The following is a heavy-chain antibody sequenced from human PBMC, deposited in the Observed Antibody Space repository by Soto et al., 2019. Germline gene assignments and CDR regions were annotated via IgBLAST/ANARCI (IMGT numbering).Heavy chain of an antibody. J-gene: IGHJ4*02. CDR1: GATFSGSA. Sequence: GASVKVSCKASGATFSGSAFSWVRQAPGQGLEWMGGITPTLGTTNYAQHLQGRVTITADESTGTSFMELTSLTSADMAVYYCARGFTTGATMEGFDYWGQGTLVTVSS. CDR2: ITPTLGTT. V-gene: IGHV1-69*13. CDR3: ARGFTTGATMEGFDY. D-gene: IGHD1-1*01.